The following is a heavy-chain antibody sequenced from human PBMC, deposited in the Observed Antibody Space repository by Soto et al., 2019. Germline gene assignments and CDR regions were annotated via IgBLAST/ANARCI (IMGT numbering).Heavy chain of an antibody. D-gene: IGHD6-13*01. J-gene: IGHJ4*02. CDR3: ASSALAAGGVDY. CDR2: ISYDGSNK. CDR1: GFTFSSYA. V-gene: IGHV3-30-3*01. Sequence: QVQLVESGGGVVQPGRSLRLSCAASGFTFSSYAMHWVRQAPGKGLEWVAVISYDGSNKYYADSVKGRFTISRDNSKNTLYLQMNSLRAEDTAVYYCASSALAAGGVDYWGQGTLVTVSS.